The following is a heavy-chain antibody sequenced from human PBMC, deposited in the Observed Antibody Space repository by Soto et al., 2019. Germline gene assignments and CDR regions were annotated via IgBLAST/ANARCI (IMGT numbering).Heavy chain of an antibody. CDR3: ARDVLTAVAGSVNWFDP. D-gene: IGHD6-19*01. Sequence: GGSLRLSCAASGFSLRTYGMHWLRRAPGKGLEWVAFIWYDGTKKFYANSVKGRSTISKDNSNNILYLQMSGLRAEDTAVYYCARDVLTAVAGSVNWFDPWGQGTLVTVSS. CDR1: GFSLRTYG. V-gene: IGHV3-33*01. J-gene: IGHJ5*02. CDR2: IWYDGTKK.